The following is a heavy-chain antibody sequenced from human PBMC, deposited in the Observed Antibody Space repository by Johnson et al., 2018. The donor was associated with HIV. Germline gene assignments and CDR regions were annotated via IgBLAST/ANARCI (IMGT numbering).Heavy chain of an antibody. CDR2: ISWNRGSI. D-gene: IGHD2-2*03. Sequence: VQLVESGGGLVQPGRSLRLSCAASGFTFDDYAMHWVRQAPGKGLEWVSGISWNRGSIGYADSVKGRFTISRDNAKNSLYLQMNSLRAEDTALYYCAKDKSWIDHAFDIWGQGTMVTVSS. CDR1: GFTFDDYA. J-gene: IGHJ3*02. V-gene: IGHV3-9*01. CDR3: AKDKSWIDHAFDI.